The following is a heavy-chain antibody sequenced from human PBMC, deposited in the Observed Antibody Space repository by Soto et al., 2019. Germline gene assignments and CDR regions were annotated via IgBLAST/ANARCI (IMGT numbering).Heavy chain of an antibody. CDR2: IWYDRSNK. CDR1: AFTLSSNG. D-gene: IGHD3-3*01. Sequence: PGVSLRRSGSACAFTLSSNGMDWVPQAPGKGLEWVAVIWYDRSNKHYADSVKGRFTISRDNSKNTLYLQMNSLRAEDTAVYYCARDTEKYYDFWSGDYHLTYYGMDVWGQGTTVTVSS. J-gene: IGHJ6*02. V-gene: IGHV3-33*01. CDR3: ARDTEKYYDFWSGDYHLTYYGMDV.